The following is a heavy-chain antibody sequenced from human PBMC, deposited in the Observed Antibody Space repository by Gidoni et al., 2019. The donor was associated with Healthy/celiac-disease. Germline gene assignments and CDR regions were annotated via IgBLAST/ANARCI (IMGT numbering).Heavy chain of an antibody. CDR3: ARDPGGKDAFDI. J-gene: IGHJ3*02. CDR2: ISSCFCTI. CDR1: GFTFSSYE. V-gene: IGHV3-48*03. D-gene: IGHD1-26*01. Sequence: EVRLVESGGGLVQPGGSRRHPGAASGFTFSSYEMNWVRQAPGKGLECVSYISSCFCTIYYADSVKGRFTISIDNANNSLYLQMNSLRAEDTAVYYCARDPGGKDAFDIWGQGTMVTVSS.